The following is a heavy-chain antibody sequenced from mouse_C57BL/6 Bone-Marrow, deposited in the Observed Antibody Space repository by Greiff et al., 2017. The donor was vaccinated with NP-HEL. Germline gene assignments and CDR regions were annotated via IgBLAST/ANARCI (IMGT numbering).Heavy chain of an antibody. D-gene: IGHD3-2*02. CDR3: ARLRTAQATYYAMDY. J-gene: IGHJ4*01. CDR2: IYPSDSET. CDR1: GYTFTSYW. V-gene: IGHV1-61*01. Sequence: QVQLQQPGAELVRPGSSVKLSCKASGYTFTSYWMDWVKQRPGQGLEWIGNIYPSDSETHYTQKFKDKATLTVDKSSSTAYMQLSSLTSEDSAVYYCARLRTAQATYYAMDYWGQGTSVTVSS.